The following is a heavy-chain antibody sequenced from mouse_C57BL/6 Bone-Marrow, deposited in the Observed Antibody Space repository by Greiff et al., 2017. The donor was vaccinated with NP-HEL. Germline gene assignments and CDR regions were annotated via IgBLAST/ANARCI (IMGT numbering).Heavy chain of an antibody. V-gene: IGHV7-3*01. CDR1: GFTFTDYY. J-gene: IGHJ4*01. D-gene: IGHD1-1*01. Sequence: EVHLVESGGGLVQPGGSLSLSCAASGFTFTDYYMSWVRQPPGKALEWLGFIRNKANGFTSEYSASVKGRFTISRDNSQSILYLQMKALRAEDSATYYFSCLLRWDWGYAMDYWGQGTSVTVSS. CDR2: IRNKANGFTS. CDR3: SCLLRWDWGYAMDY.